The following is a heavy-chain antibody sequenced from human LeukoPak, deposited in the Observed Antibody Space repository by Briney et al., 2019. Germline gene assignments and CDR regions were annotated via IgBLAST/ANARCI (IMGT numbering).Heavy chain of an antibody. CDR3: ARDRAVGNYFDY. D-gene: IGHD6-13*01. J-gene: IGHJ4*02. CDR2: IYNGGST. CDR1: GFTVSNNY. V-gene: IGHV3-53*01. Sequence: GGSLRLSCAASGFTVSNNYMSWVRQAPGKGLEWVSVIYNGGSTYYADSVKGRFTISRDNAKNSLYLQMNSLRDEDTAVYYCARDRAVGNYFDYWGQGTLVTVSS.